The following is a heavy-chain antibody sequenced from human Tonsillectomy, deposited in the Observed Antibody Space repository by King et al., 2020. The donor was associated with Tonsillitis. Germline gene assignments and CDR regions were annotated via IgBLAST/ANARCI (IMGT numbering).Heavy chain of an antibody. CDR3: ARNPHGWFDS. V-gene: IGHV5-51*01. J-gene: IGHJ5*01. CDR1: GYSFSTYW. Sequence: LVQSGAEVKKPGESLKISCQGSGYSFSTYWIAWVRQMPGKGLELMGIIYPRDSDTRYRPSFEGQVTISVDKSMNTAYLQWSSLKTSDTAIYYCARNPHGWFDSWGQGTLVTVSS. CDR2: IYPRDSDT.